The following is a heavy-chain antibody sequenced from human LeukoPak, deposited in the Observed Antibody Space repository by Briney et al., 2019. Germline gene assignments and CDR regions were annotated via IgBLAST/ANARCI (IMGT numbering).Heavy chain of an antibody. CDR2: IYYSGST. V-gene: IGHV4-30-4*08. D-gene: IGHD6-13*01. J-gene: IGHJ4*02. CDR1: GGSISSGDYY. Sequence: SETLSLTCTVSGGSISSGDYYWSWLRQPPGKGLEWIGYIYYSGSTYYNPSLKSRVTISVDTSKNQFSLKLSSVTAADTAVYYCAKDSSTWGNLAGHFDSWGQGTLVTVSS. CDR3: AKDSSTWGNLAGHFDS.